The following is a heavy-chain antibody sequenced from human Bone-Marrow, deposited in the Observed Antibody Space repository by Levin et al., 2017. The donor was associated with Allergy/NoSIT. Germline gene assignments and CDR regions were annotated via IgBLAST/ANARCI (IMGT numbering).Heavy chain of an antibody. CDR1: GFTFRTFG. CDR2: ISKGKRDK. V-gene: IGHV3-30*03. Sequence: GESLKISCAASGFTFRTFGMHWVRQAPGKGLEWVALISKGKRDKYYADSVQGRFTISRDDSNNTLYLQMKSLRPEDTALYYCARDRLDLPNYHHDGMDVWGQGTTVTVSS. J-gene: IGHJ6*02. CDR3: ARDRLDLPNYHHDGMDV. D-gene: IGHD1-7*01.